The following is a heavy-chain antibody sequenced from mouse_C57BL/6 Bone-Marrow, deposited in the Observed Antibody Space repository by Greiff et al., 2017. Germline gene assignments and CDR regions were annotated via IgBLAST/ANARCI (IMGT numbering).Heavy chain of an antibody. Sequence: QVHVKQSGAELVKPGVSVKLSCKASGYTFTSYWMHWVKQRPGQGLEWIGMIHPNSGSTNYNEKFKSKATLTVDKSSSTAYMQLSSLTSEDSAVYYCARWYFDVWGTGTTVTVSS. CDR1: GYTFTSYW. V-gene: IGHV1-64*01. J-gene: IGHJ1*03. CDR2: IHPNSGST. CDR3: ARWYFDV.